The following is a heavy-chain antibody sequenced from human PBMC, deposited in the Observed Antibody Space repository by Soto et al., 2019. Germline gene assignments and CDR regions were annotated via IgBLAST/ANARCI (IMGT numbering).Heavy chain of an antibody. CDR2: IYHSGST. V-gene: IGHV4-4*02. J-gene: IGHJ6*02. D-gene: IGHD1-1*01. Sequence: SETLSLTCAVSGGSISSSNWWSWVRQPPGKGLEWIGEIYHSGSTNYNPSLKSRVTISVDKSKNQFSMKLSSVTAADTALYYCARRNDVGFYYYYGMDVWGQGTTVIVSS. CDR1: GGSISSSNW. CDR3: ARRNDVGFYYYYGMDV.